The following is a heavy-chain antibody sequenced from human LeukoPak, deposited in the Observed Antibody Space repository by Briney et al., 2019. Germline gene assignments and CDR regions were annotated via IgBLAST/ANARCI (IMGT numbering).Heavy chain of an antibody. Sequence: GGSLRLSCEASGFTFTTYSMTWVRQAPGKGLEWVSIISSGSSAIFSADALKGRFTISRDDAKNLLYLDMNSLRAEDTAVYYCARDLQYLLLMGEIDYWGQGTLVTVSS. J-gene: IGHJ4*02. D-gene: IGHD2-2*01. CDR3: ARDLQYLLLMGEIDY. CDR1: GFTFTTYS. CDR2: ISSGSSAI. V-gene: IGHV3-21*04.